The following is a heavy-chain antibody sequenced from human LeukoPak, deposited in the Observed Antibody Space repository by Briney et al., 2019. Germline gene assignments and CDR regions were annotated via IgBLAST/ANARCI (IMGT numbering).Heavy chain of an antibody. CDR2: IKQDGSEK. V-gene: IGHV3-7*01. J-gene: IGHJ4*02. D-gene: IGHD2-21*01. Sequence: GGSLRLSCAASGFTFSNYWMSWDRLAPGKGLEWVANIKQDGSEKYYVDSVEGRFTISRDNAKNLLSLQMNSLRAEDTAVYHCARVFIVGSRSVFDFWGQGTLVTVSS. CDR1: GFTFSNYW. CDR3: ARVFIVGSRSVFDF.